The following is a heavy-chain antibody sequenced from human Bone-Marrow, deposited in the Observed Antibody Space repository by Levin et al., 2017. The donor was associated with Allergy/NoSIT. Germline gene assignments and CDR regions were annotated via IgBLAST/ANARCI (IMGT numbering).Heavy chain of an antibody. CDR2: INEDGSAK. CDR3: ARWGYCSGEKCYGSDY. CDR1: GFTFGSYW. J-gene: IGHJ4*02. D-gene: IGHD2-15*01. V-gene: IGHV3-7*01. Sequence: PGGSLRLSCVASGFTFGSYWMTWVRQTPGKGLEWVANINEDGSAKYYVDSVKGRFTISRDNAENSLYLQMNSLRAEDTAVYYCARWGYCSGEKCYGSDYWGQGTLVTVSS.